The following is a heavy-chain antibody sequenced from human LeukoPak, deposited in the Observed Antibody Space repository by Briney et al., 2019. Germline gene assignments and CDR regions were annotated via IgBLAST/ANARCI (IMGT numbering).Heavy chain of an antibody. CDR2: ISAYNGNT. V-gene: IGHV1-18*01. Sequence: ASVKVSCKASGYTFTSYGISWVRQAPGQGLEWMGWISAYNGNTNYAQKLQGRVTMTTDTSTSTAYMELRSLRSDDTAVYYCAREDDFWSGYYPSDYWGQGTLVTVSS. J-gene: IGHJ4*02. CDR3: AREDDFWSGYYPSDY. CDR1: GYTFTSYG. D-gene: IGHD3-3*01.